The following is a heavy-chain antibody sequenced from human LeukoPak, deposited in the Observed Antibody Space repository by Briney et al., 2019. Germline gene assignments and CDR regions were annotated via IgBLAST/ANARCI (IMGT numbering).Heavy chain of an antibody. D-gene: IGHD6-13*01. CDR1: RGSLSSYY. CDR2: IYYSGIT. CDR3: AREKVLGIAGAGRLDYFDY. J-gene: IGHJ4*02. V-gene: IGHV4-59*01. Sequence: LETLSLTCTLSRGSLSSYYWSWIPEPPGKGLEGIWYIYYSGITNYNPSLKSRVTISVDTSKNQFSLKLSSVTAADTAVYYCAREKVLGIAGAGRLDYFDYWGQGTLVTVSS.